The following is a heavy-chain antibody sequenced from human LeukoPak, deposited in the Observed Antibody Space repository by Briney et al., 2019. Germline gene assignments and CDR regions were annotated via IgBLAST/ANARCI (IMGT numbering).Heavy chain of an antibody. CDR1: GVSISSYY. D-gene: IGHD2-15*01. V-gene: IGHV4-59*01. J-gene: IGHJ6*02. CDR3: AREWDLRYCSGGSCYSGGMDV. CDR2: IYYSGST. Sequence: SETLSLTCTVSGVSISSYYWSWIRQPPGKGLEWIGYIYYSGSTNYNPSLKSRVTISVDTSKNQFSLKLSSVTAADTAVYYCAREWDLRYCSGGSCYSGGMDVWGQGTTVTVSS.